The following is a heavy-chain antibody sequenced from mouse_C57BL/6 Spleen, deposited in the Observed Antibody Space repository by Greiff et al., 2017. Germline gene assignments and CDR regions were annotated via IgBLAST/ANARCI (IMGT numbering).Heavy chain of an antibody. D-gene: IGHD4-1*01. CDR2: ISRGSSTI. CDR3: ARDWDRNFDY. Sequence: EVKLVESGGGLVKPGASLKLSCAASGFTFSDYGMHWVRQAPGKGLEWVAYISRGSSTIYYADTVKGRVTISRDNATNTLFMQMTSLRSEDTAMYYCARDWDRNFDYWGQGTTLTVSS. CDR1: GFTFSDYG. J-gene: IGHJ2*01. V-gene: IGHV5-17*01.